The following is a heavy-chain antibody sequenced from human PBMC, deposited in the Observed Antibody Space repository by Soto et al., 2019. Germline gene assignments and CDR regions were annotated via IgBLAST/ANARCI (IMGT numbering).Heavy chain of an antibody. D-gene: IGHD3-22*01. Sequence: EVQLVESGGDLVQPGGSLRLSCAASGFTFSSYWMHWVRQAPGKGLEWVARINGDGSITSHADSVTGRFTISRDNAKDTLDLQMRSLRAEDTGVYYCARAETTKYDSSGYGYWGQGVRVIVSS. V-gene: IGHV3-74*03. J-gene: IGHJ1*01. CDR2: INGDGSIT. CDR1: GFTFSSYW. CDR3: ARAETTKYDSSGYGY.